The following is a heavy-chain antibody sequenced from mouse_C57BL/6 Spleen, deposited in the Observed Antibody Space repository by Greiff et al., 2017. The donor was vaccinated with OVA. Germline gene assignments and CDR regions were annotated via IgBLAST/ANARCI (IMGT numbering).Heavy chain of an antibody. J-gene: IGHJ1*03. CDR3: ASYYYGSSLGWYFDV. V-gene: IGHV1-55*01. CDR1: GYTFTSYW. Sequence: QVQLQQSGAELVKPGASVKMSCKASGYTFTSYWITWVKQRPGQGLEWIGDIYPGSGSTNYNEKFKSKATLTVDTSSSTAYMQLSSLTSEDSAVYYCASYYYGSSLGWYFDVWGTGTTVTVSS. CDR2: IYPGSGST. D-gene: IGHD1-1*01.